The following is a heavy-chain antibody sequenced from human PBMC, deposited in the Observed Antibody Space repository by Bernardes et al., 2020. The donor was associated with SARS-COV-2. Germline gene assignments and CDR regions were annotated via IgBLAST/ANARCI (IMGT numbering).Heavy chain of an antibody. Sequence: ASVKVSCNASGYTLSDYYMHWVRQAPGQGLEWMGWINPHSGGTNYAQKFQGRVTVTRDTSISTAYMELSRLTSDDTAVYYCARDLDRLYSGSRTDAFDIWGQGTMVTVSS. CDR1: GYTLSDYY. J-gene: IGHJ3*02. D-gene: IGHD1-26*01. CDR3: ARDLDRLYSGSRTDAFDI. V-gene: IGHV1-2*02. CDR2: INPHSGGT.